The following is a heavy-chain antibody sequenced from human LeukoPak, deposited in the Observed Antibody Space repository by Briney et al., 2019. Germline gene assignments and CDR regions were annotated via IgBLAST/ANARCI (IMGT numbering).Heavy chain of an antibody. J-gene: IGHJ4*02. D-gene: IGHD6-13*01. V-gene: IGHV1-2*02. CDR1: GYPFTGYY. CDR2: SNPNNGGT. Sequence: ASVKVSCKASGYPFTGYYIHWLRQAPGQGLEWMGWSNPNNGGTSYAQKFQDRVTMTRDTSINTAYMELSRLTSDDTAVYYCGRGIAAAQYDYWGQGTLVTVSS. CDR3: GRGIAAAQYDY.